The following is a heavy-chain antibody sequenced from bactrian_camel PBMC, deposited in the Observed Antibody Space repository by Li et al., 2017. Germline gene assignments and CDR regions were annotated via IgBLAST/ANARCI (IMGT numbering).Heavy chain of an antibody. CDR2: INTDGGNT. J-gene: IGHJ6*01. V-gene: IGHV3S40*01. CDR3: APARYTTGWGDSLGASDFGY. D-gene: IGHD5*01. Sequence: DVQLVESGGGTVQPGGSLRLSCAVSGFTFSMYAMTWVRQAPGKGLEWVSHINTDGGNTLYTDSVKGRFTISRDNAKNTVYLQLNSLKSEDTALYYCAPARYTTGWGDSLGASDFGYWGQGTQVTVS. CDR1: GFTFSMYA.